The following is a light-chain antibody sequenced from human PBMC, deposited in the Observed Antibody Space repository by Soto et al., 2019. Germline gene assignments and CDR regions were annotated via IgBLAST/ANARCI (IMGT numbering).Light chain of an antibody. CDR2: FGS. J-gene: IGKJ5*01. CDR1: QMLLHSHGYNY. CDR3: MQALQVPIT. V-gene: IGKV2-28*01. Sequence: DIVMTQIPVSLPVTPGEPASISCKSSQMLLHSHGYNYMDWYLQKPGQSPQLLIYFGSYRASGVPDRFSGSGSGTNFTLRISRVETDDFGIYYCMQALQVPITFGQGTRLEI.